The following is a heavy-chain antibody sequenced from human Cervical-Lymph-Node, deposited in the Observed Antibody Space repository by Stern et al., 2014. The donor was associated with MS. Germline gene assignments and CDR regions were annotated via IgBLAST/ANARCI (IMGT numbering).Heavy chain of an antibody. V-gene: IGHV1-69*09. Sequence: VQLLESGAEVKKPGSSVKVSCKASGGTFSSYAINWVRQAPGQGLEWMGRIIPLLGVTRYAQKFQDRVTITADKSTSTAYMDLSSLRSEDTALYYCARSPTAYSTYYVDFWGQGTQVTVSS. CDR3: ARSPTAYSTYYVDF. J-gene: IGHJ4*02. D-gene: IGHD2-15*01. CDR1: GGTFSSYA. CDR2: IIPLLGVT.